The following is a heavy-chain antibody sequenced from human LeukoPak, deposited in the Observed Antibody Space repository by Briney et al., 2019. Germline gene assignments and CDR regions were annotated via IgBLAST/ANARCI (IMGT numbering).Heavy chain of an antibody. J-gene: IGHJ5*02. CDR1: GYTFTGYY. CDR2: INPNSGGT. CDR3: AKKRTPQPGIDVGNWFDP. Sequence: ASVKVSCEASGYTFTGYYMHWVRQAPGQGLEWMGWINPNSGGTNYAQKFQGRVTMTRDTSISTAYMELSRLRSDDTAVYYGAKKRTPQPGIDVGNWFDPWGQGTLVTVSS. V-gene: IGHV1-2*02. D-gene: IGHD7-27*01.